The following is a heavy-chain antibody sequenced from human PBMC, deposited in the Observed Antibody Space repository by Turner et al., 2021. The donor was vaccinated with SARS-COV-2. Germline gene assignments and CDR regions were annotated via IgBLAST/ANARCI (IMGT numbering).Heavy chain of an antibody. Sequence: QVQLVQSGAEVKKPGASVKVSCKASGYTFSSYYMNWVRQAPGQGLEWMGIINLSGDSTSYAQKFQGRVTMTRDTSTSTVYMELSSLRSEDTAVYYCARVGGAFDIWGQGTMVIVSS. J-gene: IGHJ3*02. CDR3: ARVGGAFDI. CDR1: GYTFSSYY. CDR2: INLSGDST. V-gene: IGHV1-46*01.